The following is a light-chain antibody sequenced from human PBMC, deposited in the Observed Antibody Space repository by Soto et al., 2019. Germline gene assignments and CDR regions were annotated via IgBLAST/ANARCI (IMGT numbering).Light chain of an antibody. CDR1: SSDVGSYDY. J-gene: IGLJ1*01. CDR2: NVN. V-gene: IGLV2-11*01. CDR3: CSYTASATYV. Sequence: QSVLIQPPSVSGSPGQSVTISCTGTSSDVGSYDYVSWCQQHPVTVPKPMIYNVNTRPSGVPDRFSGSKSGNTASMTISGLQAEDEADYLCCSYTASATYVFETGTKVTVL.